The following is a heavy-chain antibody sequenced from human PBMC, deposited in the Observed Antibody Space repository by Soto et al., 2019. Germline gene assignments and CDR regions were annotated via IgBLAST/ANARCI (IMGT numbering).Heavy chain of an antibody. V-gene: IGHV1-69*04. CDR3: AREISGGSCYGCMDV. D-gene: IGHD2-15*01. Sequence: ASVKVSCKASGGTFSSYTISWVRQAPGQGLEWMGRIIPILGIANYAQKFQGRVTITADKSTSTAYMELSSLRSEDTAVYYCAREISGGSCYGCMDVWGKGTTVTVSS. J-gene: IGHJ6*03. CDR2: IIPILGIA. CDR1: GGTFSSYT.